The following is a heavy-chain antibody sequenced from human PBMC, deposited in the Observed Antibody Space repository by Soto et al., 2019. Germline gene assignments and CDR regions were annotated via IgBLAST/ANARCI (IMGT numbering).Heavy chain of an antibody. CDR1: GFTFSSYG. CDR2: ISYDGSNK. D-gene: IGHD6-13*01. CDR3: AKDLAAAGNEEIDY. V-gene: IGHV3-30*18. J-gene: IGHJ4*02. Sequence: QVQLVESGGGVVQPGRSLRLSCAASGFTFSSYGMHWVRQAPGKGLEWVAVISYDGSNKYYADSVKGRFTISRDNSKNTLYLQMNSLRAEDTAVYYCAKDLAAAGNEEIDYWGQGTLVTVSS.